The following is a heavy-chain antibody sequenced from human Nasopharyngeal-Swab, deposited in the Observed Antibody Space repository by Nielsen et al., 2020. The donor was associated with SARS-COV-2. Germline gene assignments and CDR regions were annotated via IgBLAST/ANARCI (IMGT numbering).Heavy chain of an antibody. CDR3: ARVYCTNGVCYGLDYYYYYGMDV. D-gene: IGHD2-8*01. J-gene: IGHJ6*02. CDR2: INTNTGSP. Sequence: WVRQAPGQGLEWMGWINTNTGSPTYAQGFTGRFVFSLDTSVSTAYLQISSLKAEDTAAYYCARVYCTNGVCYGLDYYYYYGMDVWGQGTTVTVSS. V-gene: IGHV7-4-1*02.